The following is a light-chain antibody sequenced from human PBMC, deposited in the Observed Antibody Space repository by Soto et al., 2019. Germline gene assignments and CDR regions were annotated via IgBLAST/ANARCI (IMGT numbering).Light chain of an antibody. J-gene: IGLJ2*01. CDR1: SGSVSTSYY. Sequence: QAVVTQEPSFSVSPGGTVTLTCGLSSGSVSTSYYPSWYQQTPGQAPRTLIYSTNTRSSGVPDRFSGSILGNKAALTITGAQADDESDYYCVLYMRSGICVFGGGTQLTVL. V-gene: IGLV8-61*01. CDR3: VLYMRSGICV. CDR2: STN.